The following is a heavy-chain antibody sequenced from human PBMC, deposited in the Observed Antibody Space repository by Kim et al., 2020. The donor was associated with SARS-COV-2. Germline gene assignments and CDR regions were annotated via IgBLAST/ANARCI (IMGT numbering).Heavy chain of an antibody. J-gene: IGHJ4*02. Sequence: GGSLRLSCAASGFTFSSYGMHWVRQAPGKGLEWVAVIWYDGSNKYYADSVKGRFTISRDNSKNMLYLQMNSLRAEDTAVYYCAGTFYYDTSGSMVYWGQGTLVTVSS. CDR3: AGTFYYDTSGSMVY. CDR2: IWYDGSNK. D-gene: IGHD3-22*01. V-gene: IGHV3-33*01. CDR1: GFTFSSYG.